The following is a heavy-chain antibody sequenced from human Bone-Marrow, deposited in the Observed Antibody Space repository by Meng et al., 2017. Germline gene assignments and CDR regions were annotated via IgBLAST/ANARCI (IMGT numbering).Heavy chain of an antibody. D-gene: IGHD5-24*01. CDR1: GNPFTSYY. Sequence: VAVVKSGAVVKRPGASFKVSCKALGNPFTSYYMHGVRQAPGQGLEWMGIINPSGGSTSYAQKFQGRVIMTRDTSTSTVYMELSSLRSEDTAVYYCARDQAKMEGFDYWGQGTLVTVSS. V-gene: IGHV1-46*01. J-gene: IGHJ4*02. CDR3: ARDQAKMEGFDY. CDR2: INPSGGST.